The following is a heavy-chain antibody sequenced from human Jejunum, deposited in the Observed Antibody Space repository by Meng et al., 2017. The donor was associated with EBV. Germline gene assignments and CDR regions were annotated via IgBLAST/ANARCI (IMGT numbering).Heavy chain of an antibody. Sequence: VQLQPSGAGLVQPPQTLSLSCAISWDSASSDGAAWHWIRQSTSRGLEWLGRTFYRSRWFYDYAPSVKSRITINSDTSKNQFSLHLDSVTPEDTAVYYCARDGPQSLSSFDYWGQGTLVTVSS. CDR3: ARDGPQSLSSFDY. CDR2: TFYRSRWFY. J-gene: IGHJ4*02. D-gene: IGHD6-6*01. CDR1: WDSASSDGAA. V-gene: IGHV6-1*02.